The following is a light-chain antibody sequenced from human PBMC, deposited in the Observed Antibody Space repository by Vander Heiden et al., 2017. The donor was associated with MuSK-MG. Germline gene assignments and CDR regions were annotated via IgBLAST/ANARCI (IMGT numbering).Light chain of an antibody. V-gene: IGKV3-15*01. CDR3: QEYTNWPVT. J-gene: IGKJ2*01. Sequence: EIVMTQSPATLSVSPGERATLSCRASQSISTDLAWHQQKPGQAPRLLIYGASTRATGIPARFSGSGSGTEFTLTIRSLQSEDFAVYYCQEYTNWPVTFGQGTKLDIK. CDR1: QSISTD. CDR2: GAS.